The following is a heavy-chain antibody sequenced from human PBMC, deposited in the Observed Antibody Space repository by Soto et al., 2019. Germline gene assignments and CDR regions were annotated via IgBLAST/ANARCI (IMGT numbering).Heavy chain of an antibody. CDR2: IYYSGST. D-gene: IGHD3-9*01. CDR1: GGSISSYY. Sequence: PSETLSLTCTVSGGSISSYYWSWIRQPPGKGLEWIGYIYYSGSTNYNPSLKSRVTISVDTSKNQFSLKLSSVTAADTAVYYCARDRGTYYDILTGSGGGYWFDPWGQGTLVTVSS. CDR3: ARDRGTYYDILTGSGGGYWFDP. V-gene: IGHV4-59*01. J-gene: IGHJ5*02.